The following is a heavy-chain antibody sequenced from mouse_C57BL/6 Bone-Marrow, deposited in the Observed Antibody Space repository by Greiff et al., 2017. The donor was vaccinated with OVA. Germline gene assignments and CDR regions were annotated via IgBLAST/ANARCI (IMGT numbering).Heavy chain of an antibody. Sequence: VQLQQPGAELVKPGASVKMSCKASGYTFTSYWITWVKQRPGQGLEWIGDIYPGSGSTNYNEKLKSKATLTVDTSSSTAYMQLSSLTSEVSAVYYCARERTGFDYWGQGTTLTVSS. CDR3: ARERTGFDY. CDR2: IYPGSGST. J-gene: IGHJ2*01. D-gene: IGHD4-1*01. V-gene: IGHV1-55*01. CDR1: GYTFTSYW.